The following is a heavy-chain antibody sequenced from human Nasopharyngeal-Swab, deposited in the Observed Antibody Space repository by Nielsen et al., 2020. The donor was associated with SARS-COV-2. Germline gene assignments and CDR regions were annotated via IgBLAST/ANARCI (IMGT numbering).Heavy chain of an antibody. CDR3: ARTNTERPNFDS. CDR2: IYYTGNT. Sequence: SETLSLTCTVSGGAIGGSTYYWGWIRQSPGKGLEWIANIYYTGNTYYNPSLRRRATISVDTSRSQFSLTLTSMTAADRGVYYCARTNTERPNFDSWGQGILVTVSS. D-gene: IGHD2-8*01. CDR1: GGAIGGSTYY. V-gene: IGHV4-39*01. J-gene: IGHJ4*02.